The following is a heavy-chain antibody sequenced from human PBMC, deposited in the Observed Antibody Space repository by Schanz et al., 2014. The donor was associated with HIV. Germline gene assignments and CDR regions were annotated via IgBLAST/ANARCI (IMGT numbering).Heavy chain of an antibody. V-gene: IGHV3-23*01. Sequence: EVQLLESGGGLEQPGWSLRLSCAASGFNFNNYAMTWVRQAPGKGLEWVSSISESGGRTYYADSVNGRFTISRDNSKNTLHLQMTTLRIDDTAVYYCAKPEYDSRGNSQSHFDYWGQGTLVTVSP. CDR3: AKPEYDSRGNSQSHFDY. J-gene: IGHJ4*02. CDR2: ISESGGRT. CDR1: GFNFNNYA. D-gene: IGHD3-22*01.